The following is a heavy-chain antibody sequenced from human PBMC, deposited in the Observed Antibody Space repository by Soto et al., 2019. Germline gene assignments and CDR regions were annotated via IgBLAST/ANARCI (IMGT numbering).Heavy chain of an antibody. Sequence: QVQLVESGGGVVQPGRSLRLSCAASGFTFSSYGMHWVRQAPGKGLEWVAVISYDGSNKHYAESVKGRFTISRDNSKNTLYLQRNSRRAEDTAVYYGAKARGGSSGYYYDYFDYWGQGTLVTVSS. J-gene: IGHJ4*02. D-gene: IGHD3-22*01. V-gene: IGHV3-30*18. CDR1: GFTFSSYG. CDR2: ISYDGSNK. CDR3: AKARGGSSGYYYDYFDY.